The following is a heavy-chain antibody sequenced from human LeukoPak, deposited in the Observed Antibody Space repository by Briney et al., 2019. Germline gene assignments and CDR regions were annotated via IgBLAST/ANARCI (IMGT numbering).Heavy chain of an antibody. Sequence: HPGGSLRLSCAASVFTFDDYAMHWVRQAPGKGLEWVSLISWDGGSTSYADSEKDRFTIYSDNSKNSLYLHINSLRDEDTVLYYSAQGGDSSGWLTTDYWGQGTLVTVSS. V-gene: IGHV3-43D*03. CDR3: AQGGDSSGWLTTDY. D-gene: IGHD6-19*01. CDR1: VFTFDDYA. CDR2: ISWDGGST. J-gene: IGHJ4*02.